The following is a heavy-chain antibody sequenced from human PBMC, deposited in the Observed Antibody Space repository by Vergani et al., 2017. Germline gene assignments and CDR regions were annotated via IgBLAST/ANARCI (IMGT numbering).Heavy chain of an antibody. CDR3: ARHIYYDFWSGYLEGHPTDY. V-gene: IGHV3-7*01. CDR2: IKQDGSEK. D-gene: IGHD3-3*01. J-gene: IGHJ4*02. Sequence: VQLVESGGGVVQPGRSLRLSCAASGFTFSSYWMSWVRQAPGKGLEWVANIKQDGSEKYYVDSVKGRFTISRDNAKNSLYLQMNSLRAEDTAVYYCARHIYYDFWSGYLEGHPTDYWGQGTLVTVSS. CDR1: GFTFSSYW.